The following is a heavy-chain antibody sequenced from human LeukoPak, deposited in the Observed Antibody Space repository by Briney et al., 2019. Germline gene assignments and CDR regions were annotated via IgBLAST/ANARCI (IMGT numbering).Heavy chain of an antibody. Sequence: GGSLRLSCAASGFTFNTYSMNWVRQAPGKGLEWLSYVKSGNYDIQYADSVTGRFTVSRDSATNSLYLQMNDLKAEDTAVYYCARDSDWAFDYWGQGSLVTVSS. J-gene: IGHJ4*02. CDR2: VKSGNYDI. V-gene: IGHV3-48*01. CDR1: GFTFNTYS. D-gene: IGHD3-9*01. CDR3: ARDSDWAFDY.